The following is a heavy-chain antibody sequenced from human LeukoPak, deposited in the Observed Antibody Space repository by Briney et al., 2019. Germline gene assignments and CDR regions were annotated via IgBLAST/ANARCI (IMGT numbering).Heavy chain of an antibody. CDR1: GFTFSAYS. J-gene: IGHJ6*03. V-gene: IGHV3-21*01. CDR2: ITSGDFV. CDR3: ARGGFNMVRGVIIPSNSYYYYMDI. Sequence: GGSLRLSCAVSGFTFSAYSMNWVRQAPGKGLEWVSSITSGDFVYFADSLKGRFTISRDNAKSSLYLQMNSLRAEDTAVYYCARGGFNMVRGVIIPSNSYYYYMDIWGKGPRSPSP. D-gene: IGHD3-10*01.